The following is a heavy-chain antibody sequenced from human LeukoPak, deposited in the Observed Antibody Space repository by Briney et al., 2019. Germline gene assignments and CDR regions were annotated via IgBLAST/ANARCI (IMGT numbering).Heavy chain of an antibody. V-gene: IGHV4-61*02. CDR3: ARDRELWNWFDP. CDR2: INTSGST. CDR1: GGSISSGSYY. J-gene: IGHJ5*02. D-gene: IGHD1-26*01. Sequence: PSQTLSLTCTVSGGSISSGSYYWSWIRQPAGKGLEWIGRINTSGSTNYNPSLKSRVTISVDTSKNQFSLKLSSVTAADTAVYYCARDRELWNWFDPWGQGTLVTVSS.